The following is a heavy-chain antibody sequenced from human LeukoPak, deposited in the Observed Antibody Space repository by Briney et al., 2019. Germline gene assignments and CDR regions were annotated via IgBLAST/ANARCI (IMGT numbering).Heavy chain of an antibody. CDR3: AKASPNYYDSSGYNPFDY. CDR2: ISSSSYI. Sequence: GGSLRLSCAASGFTFSSYSMNWVRQAPGKGLEWVSSISSSSYIYYADSVKGRFTISRDNAKNSLYLQMNSLRAEDTAVYYCAKASPNYYDSSGYNPFDYWGQGTLVTVSS. D-gene: IGHD3-22*01. J-gene: IGHJ4*02. V-gene: IGHV3-21*01. CDR1: GFTFSSYS.